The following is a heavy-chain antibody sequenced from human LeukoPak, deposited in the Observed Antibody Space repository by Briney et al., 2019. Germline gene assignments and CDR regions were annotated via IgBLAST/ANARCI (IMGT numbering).Heavy chain of an antibody. CDR1: GYSISSGYY. Sequence: PSETLSLTCTVSGYSISSGYYWGWIRQPPGKGLEWIGSLYYSGRTYYNPSLKSRVTISVHPSKNQFSLKLTSVTTADTAVYYCARPGYSGGWNPPIDYWGQGTLVTVSS. CDR3: ARPGYSGGWNPPIDY. D-gene: IGHD6-19*01. V-gene: IGHV4-38-2*02. J-gene: IGHJ4*02. CDR2: LYYSGRT.